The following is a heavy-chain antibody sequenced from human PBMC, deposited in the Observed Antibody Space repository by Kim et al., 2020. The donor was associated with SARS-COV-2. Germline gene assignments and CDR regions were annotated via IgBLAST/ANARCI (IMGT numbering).Heavy chain of an antibody. CDR2: MDPGGSHR. V-gene: IGHV3-7*01. Sequence: GGSLRLSCAASGFNFNSRWMNCVRQAPGKGLQCVANMDPGGSHRYYLDSVRGRFTISRDNAKNSLYLQMNNLRAEDAAVYYCVRDDGDHGLDYWGQGTLV. CDR1: GFNFNSRW. D-gene: IGHD4-17*01. CDR3: VRDDGDHGLDY. J-gene: IGHJ4*02.